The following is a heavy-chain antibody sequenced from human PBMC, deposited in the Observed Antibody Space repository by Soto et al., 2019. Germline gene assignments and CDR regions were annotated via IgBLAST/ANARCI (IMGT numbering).Heavy chain of an antibody. Sequence: GGSLRLSCAASGFTFDDYAMHWVRQAPGKGLEWVSGISWNSGSTGYADSVKGRFTISRDNAKNSLYLQMNSLRAEDTALYYCAKDLAAAADAIFDYWGQGTLVTVSS. V-gene: IGHV3-9*01. CDR1: GFTFDDYA. D-gene: IGHD6-13*01. CDR2: ISWNSGST. CDR3: AKDLAAAADAIFDY. J-gene: IGHJ4*02.